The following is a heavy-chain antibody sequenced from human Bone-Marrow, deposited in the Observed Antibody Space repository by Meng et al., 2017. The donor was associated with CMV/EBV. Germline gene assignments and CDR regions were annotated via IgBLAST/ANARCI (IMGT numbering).Heavy chain of an antibody. CDR3: AKGEYDILTGYCHTYYYYGMDV. V-gene: IGHV3-23*03. CDR2: IYSGGSST. Sequence: GESLKISCAASGFTFSSYAMSWVRQAPGKGLEWVSVIYSGGSSTYYADSVKSRFTISRDNSKNTLYLQMNSLRAEDTAVYYCAKGEYDILTGYCHTYYYYGMDVWGQGTTVNGAS. CDR1: GFTFSSYA. D-gene: IGHD3-9*01. J-gene: IGHJ6*02.